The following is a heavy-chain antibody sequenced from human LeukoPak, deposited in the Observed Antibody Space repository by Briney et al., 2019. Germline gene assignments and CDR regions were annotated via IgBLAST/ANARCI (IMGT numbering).Heavy chain of an antibody. V-gene: IGHV1-69*02. CDR1: GGTFSSYT. J-gene: IGHJ4*02. D-gene: IGHD3-10*01. CDR2: IITILGIA. CDR3: ARGGDGYLGY. Sequence: ASVKVSCKASGGTFSSYTISWVRQAPGQGLEWMGRIITILGIANYAQKFQGRVTITSDKSTSTAYMELSSLRSEDTAVYYCARGGDGYLGYWGQGTLVTVSS.